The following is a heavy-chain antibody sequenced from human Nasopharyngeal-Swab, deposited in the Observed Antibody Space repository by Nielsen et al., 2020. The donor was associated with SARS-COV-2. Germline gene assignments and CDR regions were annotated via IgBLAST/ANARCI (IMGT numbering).Heavy chain of an antibody. CDR3: ARVDNYYDSSGYRQYYFDY. CDR2: IHTSGTT. D-gene: IGHD3-22*01. V-gene: IGHV4-4*07. Sequence: SETLSPTCTVSGGSISSYYWSWIRQPAGKGLEWIGRIHTSGTTNYNPSLKSRFTMSVDTSKNQFSLKLSSVTAADTAVYYCARVDNYYDSSGYRQYYFDYWGQGTLVTVSS. J-gene: IGHJ4*02. CDR1: GGSISSYY.